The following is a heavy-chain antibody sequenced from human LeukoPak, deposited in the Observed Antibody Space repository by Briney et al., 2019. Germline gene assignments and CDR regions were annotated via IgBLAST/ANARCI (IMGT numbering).Heavy chain of an antibody. D-gene: IGHD3-22*01. J-gene: IGHJ4*02. V-gene: IGHV3-7*03. CDR1: GFTFSSYW. CDR2: IKQDGSEK. CDR3: ARVEFYARYYDSSGYPRGYYFDY. Sequence: PGKSLRLSCAASGFTFSSYWMSWVRQAPGKGLEWVANIKQDGSEKYYVGSVKGRFTISRDNAKNSLYLQMNSLRAEDTAVYYCARVEFYARYYDSSGYPRGYYFDYWGQGTLVTVSS.